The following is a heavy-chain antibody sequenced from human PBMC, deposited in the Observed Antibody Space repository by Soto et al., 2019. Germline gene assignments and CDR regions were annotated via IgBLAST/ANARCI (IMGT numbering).Heavy chain of an antibody. CDR1: GGSISSYY. J-gene: IGHJ6*02. V-gene: IGHV4-4*07. Sequence: SETLSLTCTVSGGSISSYYWSWVRQPAGKGLECIGRIYGNGDTNYNPSLKSRVTMSVDTSRNQFSLKLRSVTAADTAVYYCARDVYGSTTSGYYYYAMDVWGQGTTVTVSS. D-gene: IGHD2-2*01. CDR3: ARDVYGSTTSGYYYYAMDV. CDR2: IYGNGDT.